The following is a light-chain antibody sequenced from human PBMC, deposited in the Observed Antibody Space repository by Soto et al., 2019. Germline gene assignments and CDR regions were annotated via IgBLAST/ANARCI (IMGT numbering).Light chain of an antibody. CDR3: SSYTISSTLL. Sequence: QSALTQPASVSGSPGQSITISCTGTSSDVGYSNYVSWYQQLPGKAPKLMIYDVSDRPSGVSNRFSGSKSGSTASLTISGLQAEDEADYYCSSYTISSTLLFGGGTKLTVL. V-gene: IGLV2-14*01. CDR2: DVS. CDR1: SSDVGYSNY. J-gene: IGLJ2*01.